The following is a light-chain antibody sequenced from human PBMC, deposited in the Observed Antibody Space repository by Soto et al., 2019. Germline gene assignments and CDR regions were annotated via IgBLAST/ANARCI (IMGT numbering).Light chain of an antibody. Sequence: ILMSQSPSSLSASVGDRVTITCRASQDLDKWLAWYQQKPGKAPNLLIYKSSTLSEGVPSRFSGFGSETEYILTISDLQADDFGTYYCQQASSHWTFGQGTMVEIK. CDR1: QDLDKW. J-gene: IGKJ1*01. CDR2: KSS. CDR3: QQASSHWT. V-gene: IGKV1-5*03.